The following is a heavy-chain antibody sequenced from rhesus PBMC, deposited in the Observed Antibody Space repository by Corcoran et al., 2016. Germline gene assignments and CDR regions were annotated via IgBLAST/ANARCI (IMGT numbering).Heavy chain of an antibody. V-gene: IGHV3S5*01. CDR3: AKHGSSYHAGFDY. J-gene: IGHJ4*01. Sequence: EVQLVETGGGLVQPGGSLKVSCAVSGFTFSSYGMSWVRQAPGKGLEWVSGNNSGGGDTDYPDTVKGRFTISRDNSKNTLSLEMNSLRAEDTAVYYCAKHGSSYHAGFDYWGQGVLVTVSS. D-gene: IGHD4-29*01. CDR2: NNSGGGDT. CDR1: GFTFSSYG.